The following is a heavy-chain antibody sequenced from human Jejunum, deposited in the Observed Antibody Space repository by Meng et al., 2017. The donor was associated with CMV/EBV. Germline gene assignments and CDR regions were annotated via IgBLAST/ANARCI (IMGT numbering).Heavy chain of an antibody. J-gene: IGHJ5*02. D-gene: IGHD6-13*01. V-gene: IGHV3-30*04. CDR3: ARDGGGFNSSPFDH. Sequence: AASGFTFSSPAMPWVRQAPGKGLECVAVTSYDGTSQSYTDSVKCRFTISRDNSANILYLHLNSLRADDTALYYCARDGGGFNSSPFDHWGQGTLVTV. CDR2: TSYDGTSQ. CDR1: GFTFSSPA.